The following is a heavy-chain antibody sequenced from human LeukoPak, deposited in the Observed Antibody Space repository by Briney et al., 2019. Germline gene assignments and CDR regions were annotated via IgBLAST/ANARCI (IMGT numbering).Heavy chain of an antibody. Sequence: SQTLSLTCTVSGGSISSGDYYWSWIRQPAGKGLEWIGRIYTSGSTNYNPSLKSRVTMSVDTSKNQFSLKLSSVTAADTAVYYCGRSIDYYDSSGPDYWGQGTLVTVSS. CDR3: GRSIDYYDSSGPDY. CDR2: IYTSGST. J-gene: IGHJ4*02. D-gene: IGHD3-22*01. V-gene: IGHV4-61*02. CDR1: GGSISSGDYY.